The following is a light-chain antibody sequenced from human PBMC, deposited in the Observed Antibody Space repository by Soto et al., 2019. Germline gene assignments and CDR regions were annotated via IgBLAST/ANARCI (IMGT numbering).Light chain of an antibody. CDR2: TAS. V-gene: IGKV1-39*01. Sequence: DIQMTQSPSSLSASIGDRVTITCRAGQFISNYLNWYQQKPGKAPKLLTSTASTLQSGVPSRFSGSGSGTDFTLTISSLHPEDFATYYCQQSYTSPRTFGQGTKVEIK. CDR3: QQSYTSPRT. CDR1: QFISNY. J-gene: IGKJ1*01.